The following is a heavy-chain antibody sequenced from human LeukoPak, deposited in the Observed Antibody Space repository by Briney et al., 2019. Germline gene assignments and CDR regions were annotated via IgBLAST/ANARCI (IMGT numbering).Heavy chain of an antibody. J-gene: IGHJ3*02. CDR3: ARDIVVVVAAMAPAFDI. Sequence: GGSLRLSCAASGFTFDDYAMHWVRQAPGKGLEWVSGISWNSGSIGYADSVKGRFTISRDNAKNSLYLQMNSLRAEDTAVYYCARDIVVVVAAMAPAFDIWGQGTMVTVSS. CDR1: GFTFDDYA. CDR2: ISWNSGSI. V-gene: IGHV3-9*01. D-gene: IGHD2-15*01.